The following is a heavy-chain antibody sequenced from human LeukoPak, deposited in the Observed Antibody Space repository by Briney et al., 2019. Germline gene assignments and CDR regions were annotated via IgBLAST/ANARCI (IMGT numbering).Heavy chain of an antibody. Sequence: NPGESLKISCKGSGYSFTSYWISWVRQMPGKGLEWMGRIDPSDSYTYYSPSFQGHVTISADKSISTAYLQWSSLKASDTAMYYCARRFYSDSSHTLDYWGQGTLVTVS. V-gene: IGHV5-10-1*01. CDR2: IDPSDSYT. D-gene: IGHD3-22*01. J-gene: IGHJ4*02. CDR3: ARRFYSDSSHTLDY. CDR1: GYSFTSYW.